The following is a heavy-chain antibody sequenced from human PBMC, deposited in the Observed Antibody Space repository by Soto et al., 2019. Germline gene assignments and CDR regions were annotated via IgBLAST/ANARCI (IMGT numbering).Heavy chain of an antibody. CDR1: GFTFDDYA. V-gene: IGHV3-9*01. CDR2: ISWNSGSI. Sequence: AGGSLRLSCAASGFTFDDYAMHWVRQAPGKGLEWVSGISWNSGSIGYADSVKGRFTTSRDNAKNSLYLQMNSLRAEDTALYYCAKGGYYDILTGYYRPNHDAFDIWGQGTMVTVSS. J-gene: IGHJ3*02. CDR3: AKGGYYDILTGYYRPNHDAFDI. D-gene: IGHD3-9*01.